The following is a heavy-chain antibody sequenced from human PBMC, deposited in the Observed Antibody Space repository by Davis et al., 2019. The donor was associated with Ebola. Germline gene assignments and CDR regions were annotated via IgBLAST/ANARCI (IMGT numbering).Heavy chain of an antibody. D-gene: IGHD6-25*01. CDR1: GDSVSSNSAA. CDR3: ARGRSWPLDS. J-gene: IGHJ4*02. CDR2: TYYRSKWYN. Sequence: LRLSCAISGDSVSSNSAAWNWIRQSPSRGLEWLGRTYYRSKWYNDYAVSVKSRITFNSDTSKNQFSLQLNSVTPEDTAVYYCARGRSWPLDSWGQGTLVTVSS. V-gene: IGHV6-1*01.